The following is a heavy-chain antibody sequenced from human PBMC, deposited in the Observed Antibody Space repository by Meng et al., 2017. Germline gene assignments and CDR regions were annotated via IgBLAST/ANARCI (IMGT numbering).Heavy chain of an antibody. Sequence: RQGSGPGLVKHSGTLSLACAVSGGSICSGNWRSWVRQPPGKGLEWIGEINHSGSSNYNASHNSRVTIIVDKSKNKFSLMLSSVTAADTAVYYCARLIAAAFIDAFDIWGQGTMVTVSS. D-gene: IGHD6-13*01. CDR3: ARLIAAAFIDAFDI. CDR2: INHSGSS. V-gene: IGHV4-4*02. J-gene: IGHJ3*02. CDR1: GGSICSGNW.